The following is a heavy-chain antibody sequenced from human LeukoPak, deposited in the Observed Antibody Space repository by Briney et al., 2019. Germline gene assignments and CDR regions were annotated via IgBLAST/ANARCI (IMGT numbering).Heavy chain of an antibody. V-gene: IGHV1-24*01. J-gene: IGHJ4*02. CDR1: GYTLSELS. CDR3: ATDLGQLLNY. Sequence: ASVKVSCKVPGYTLSELSIHWVRQGPGKGLEWLGGFDPEDGETIYAQKFQGRVTMTEDTSTDTAYMELSSLRSEDTAVYYCATDLGQLLNYWGQGTLVTVSS. CDR2: FDPEDGET. D-gene: IGHD2-2*01.